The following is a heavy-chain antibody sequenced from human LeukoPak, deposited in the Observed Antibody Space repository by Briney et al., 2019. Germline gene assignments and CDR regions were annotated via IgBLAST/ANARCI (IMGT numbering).Heavy chain of an antibody. CDR1: GFTFSSYA. CDR3: AKGAITIFGVVIATNWFDP. CDR2: ISGSGGST. J-gene: IGHJ5*02. V-gene: IGHV3-23*01. D-gene: IGHD3-3*01. Sequence: PGGSLRLSCAASGFTFSSYAMSWVRQAPGKGLEWVSAISGSGGSTYYADSVKGRFTISRDNSKNTLYLQMHSLRAEDTAVYYCAKGAITIFGVVIATNWFDPWGQGTLVTVSS.